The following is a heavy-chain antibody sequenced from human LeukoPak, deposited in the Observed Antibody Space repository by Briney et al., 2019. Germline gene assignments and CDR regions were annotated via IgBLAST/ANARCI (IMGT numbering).Heavy chain of an antibody. J-gene: IGHJ4*01. CDR2: ISGMGHDI. CDR1: GLSFSDSY. Sequence: PGGSLRLSCVVSGLSFSDSYMTWLRQTPGMGLESLAYISGMGHDIYYADSVKGRFTISRDNAKNSLYLQMNSLRPEDTALYYCSTGPRSLPYWGPGTLVTVSS. V-gene: IGHV3-11*01. CDR3: STGPRSLPY. D-gene: IGHD4-23*01.